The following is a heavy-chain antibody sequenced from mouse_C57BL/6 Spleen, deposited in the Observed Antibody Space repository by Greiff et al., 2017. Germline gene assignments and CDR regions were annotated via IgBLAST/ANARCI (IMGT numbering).Heavy chain of an antibody. CDR2: ISGGGGNT. CDR3: ARGYYGSRYFDV. D-gene: IGHD1-1*01. V-gene: IGHV5-9*01. Sequence: EVHLVESGGGLVKPGGSLKLSCAASGFTFSSYTMSWVRQTPEKRLEWVATISGGGGNTYYPDSVKGRFTISRDNAKNTLYLQMSSLRSEDTALYYCARGYYGSRYFDVWGTGTTVTVSS. J-gene: IGHJ1*03. CDR1: GFTFSSYT.